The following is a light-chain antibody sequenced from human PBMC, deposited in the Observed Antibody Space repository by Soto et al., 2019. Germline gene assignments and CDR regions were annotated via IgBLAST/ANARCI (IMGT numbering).Light chain of an antibody. Sequence: EIVMTQSPATLSVSPGGRATLSCRASQSISDTLAWYQQKPGQAPRLLIHGASSRATGFPARFSGSGSGTEFTLTISYLQSEDFAVYYCQQYDNWPWTFGQGTKVDIK. V-gene: IGKV3-15*01. CDR3: QQYDNWPWT. CDR2: GAS. J-gene: IGKJ1*01. CDR1: QSISDT.